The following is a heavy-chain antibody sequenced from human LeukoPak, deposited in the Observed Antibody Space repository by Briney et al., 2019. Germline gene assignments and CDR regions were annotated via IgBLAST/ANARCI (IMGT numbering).Heavy chain of an antibody. Sequence: GGSLRLSCAASGVTFTYAWMSWVRQAPRKGLEWVGRIKSISDGGTTEYAAPVKGRFTISRDDSKNTLYLQMNSLKTEDTAVYYCTKVANAFDIWGQGTMVTVSS. CDR3: TKVANAFDI. J-gene: IGHJ3*02. CDR1: GVTFTYAW. V-gene: IGHV3-15*01. CDR2: IKSISDGGTT.